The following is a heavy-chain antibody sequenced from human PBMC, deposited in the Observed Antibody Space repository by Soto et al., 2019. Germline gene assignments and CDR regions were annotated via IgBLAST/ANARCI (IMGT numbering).Heavy chain of an antibody. D-gene: IGHD3-3*01. J-gene: IGHJ4*02. Sequence: LSLTCAVYGGSFSGYYWSWIRQPPGKGLEWIGEINHSGSTNYNPSLRSRVTISVDTSKNQFSLKLSSVTAADTAVYYCARRSYDFWSGYYKPHFDYWGQGTLVTVSS. CDR2: INHSGST. CDR3: ARRSYDFWSGYYKPHFDY. CDR1: GGSFSGYY. V-gene: IGHV4-34*01.